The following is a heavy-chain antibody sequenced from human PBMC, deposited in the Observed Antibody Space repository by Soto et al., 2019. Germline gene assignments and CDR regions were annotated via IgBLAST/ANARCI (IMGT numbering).Heavy chain of an antibody. CDR3: AKNLPRTGRLHY. V-gene: IGHV4-39*01. Sequence: SETLSLTCTLSGASITSTTSFWAWIRQHPGKGLAWVGSIYYSVKTHYNPSLKSRVNISVDRSKNQFSLQMTSVTAAGTAVYYCAKNLPRTGRLHYWARGTLVTVSS. CDR1: GASITSTTSF. J-gene: IGHJ4*02. CDR2: IYYSVKT.